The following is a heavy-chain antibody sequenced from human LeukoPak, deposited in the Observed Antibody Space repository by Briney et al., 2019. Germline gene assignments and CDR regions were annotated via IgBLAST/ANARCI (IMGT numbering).Heavy chain of an antibody. CDR2: ISSDGSNK. V-gene: IGHV3-30-3*01. D-gene: IGHD3-9*01. CDR3: ARDLCFDCLPQPSNYFDP. Sequence: PGGSLRLSCAAAGFTFSNYAMHWVRQAPGKGLEWVAVISSDGSNKHCADSVKGLFTISRDNSKNTLYLQMHSLRAEDTAVYYCARDLCFDCLPQPSNYFDPWGQGTPVTVSS. CDR1: GFTFSNYA. J-gene: IGHJ5*02.